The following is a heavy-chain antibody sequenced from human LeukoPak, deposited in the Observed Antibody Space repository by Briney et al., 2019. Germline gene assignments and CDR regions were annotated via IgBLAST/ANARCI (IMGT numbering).Heavy chain of an antibody. J-gene: IGHJ4*02. D-gene: IGHD6-19*01. CDR2: IWYDGSNK. CDR3: ARSGLAVAGDY. V-gene: IGHV3-33*08. Sequence: PGRSLRLSCEASGFSFDDYAMHWVRQAPGKGLEWVAVIWYDGSNKYYADSVKGRFTISRDNSKNTLYLQMNSLRAEDTAVYYCARSGLAVAGDYWGQGTLVTVSS. CDR1: GFSFDDYA.